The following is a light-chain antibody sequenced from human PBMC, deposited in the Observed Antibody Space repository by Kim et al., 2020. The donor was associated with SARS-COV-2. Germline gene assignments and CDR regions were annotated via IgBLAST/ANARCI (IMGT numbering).Light chain of an antibody. CDR1: TADIGGYNS. V-gene: IGLV2-14*03. CDR3: SSYTRSTTWV. Sequence: GQSISIYCSGTTADIGGYNSVAWYQHHPGKAPLLIIFDVTYRPSGVSTRFSGAKSGNTASLTISELHPEDEADYYCSSYTRSTTWVFGGGTQLTVL. CDR2: DVT. J-gene: IGLJ3*02.